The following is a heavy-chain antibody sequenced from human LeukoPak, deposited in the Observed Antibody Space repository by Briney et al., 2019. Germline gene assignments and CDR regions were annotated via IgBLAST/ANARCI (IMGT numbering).Heavy chain of an antibody. V-gene: IGHV1-3*04. J-gene: IGHJ4*02. CDR3: ARNTETAIPLPYYFDY. Sequence: EASVTVSCKASGYTFTSYAMHWVRQAPGQRLECMGWINTGNGNTKYSQKFQGRVTITRDTSASTAYVDLSSLRSEDTAVYYCARNTETAIPLPYYFDYWGQGTLVTVSS. D-gene: IGHD2-21*02. CDR2: INTGNGNT. CDR1: GYTFTSYA.